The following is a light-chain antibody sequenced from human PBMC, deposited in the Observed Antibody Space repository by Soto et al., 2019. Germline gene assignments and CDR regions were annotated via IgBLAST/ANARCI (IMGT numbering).Light chain of an antibody. V-gene: IGKV1-12*01. Sequence: DIQMTQSPSSVSASVGDGVTLTCRAGQDIGSWLAWYQQKPGKAPRLLIYSASNLQSGAPARFSGSGSGTDFTLTISSLQPEDFATYFCQQAKSFPWSFGQGTKVEI. J-gene: IGKJ1*01. CDR3: QQAKSFPWS. CDR2: SAS. CDR1: QDIGSW.